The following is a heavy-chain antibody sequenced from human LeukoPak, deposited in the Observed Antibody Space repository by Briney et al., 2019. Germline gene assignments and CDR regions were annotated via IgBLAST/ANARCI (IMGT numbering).Heavy chain of an antibody. CDR1: GFTFINYA. CDR3: AKDLRGGGLVPYYYDSSGYGTQDY. Sequence: TGGSLRLSCAASGFTFINYAMSWVRQAPGKGLEWVSAISGSGGSTYYADSVKGRFTISRDNSKNTLYLLMNSLRAEDTAVYYCAKDLRGGGLVPYYYDSSGYGTQDYWGQGTLVTVSS. V-gene: IGHV3-23*01. D-gene: IGHD3-22*01. CDR2: ISGSGGST. J-gene: IGHJ4*02.